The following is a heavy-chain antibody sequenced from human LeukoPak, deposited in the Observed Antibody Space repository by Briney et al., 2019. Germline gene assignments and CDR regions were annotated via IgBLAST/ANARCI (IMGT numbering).Heavy chain of an antibody. CDR2: ISSSGSTI. CDR3: ARGSGSYLDY. CDR1: GFTFSSYE. J-gene: IGHJ4*02. V-gene: IGHV3-48*03. Sequence: PGGSLRLSCAASGFTFSSYEMNWVRQAPGKGLEWVSYISSSGSTIYYADSVKGRFTISRDNAKNSLYLQMNSLRAEDTALYYCARGSGSYLDYWGQGTLVTVSS. D-gene: IGHD1-26*01.